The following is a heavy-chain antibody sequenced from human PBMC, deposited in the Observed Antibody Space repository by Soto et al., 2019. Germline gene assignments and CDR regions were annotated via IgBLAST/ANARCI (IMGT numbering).Heavy chain of an antibody. V-gene: IGHV1-69*04. D-gene: IGHD6-13*01. CDR3: ARDNRYSSSWYWFDP. Sequence: SVKVSCKASGGTFSSYTISWVRQAPGQGLEWMGRIIPILGIANYAQKFQGRVTITADKSTSTAYMELSSLRSEDTAVYYCARDNRYSSSWYWFDPWGQGTLVTVSS. J-gene: IGHJ5*02. CDR1: GGTFSSYT. CDR2: IIPILGIA.